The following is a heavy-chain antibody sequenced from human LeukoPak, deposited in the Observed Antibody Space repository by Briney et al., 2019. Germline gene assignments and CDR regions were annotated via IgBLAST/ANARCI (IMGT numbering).Heavy chain of an antibody. CDR2: ISGSSSYI. CDR1: GFTFSSYS. D-gene: IGHD3-9*01. CDR3: ARDAYYDILTGYWTYYYYYMDV. J-gene: IGHJ6*03. V-gene: IGHV3-21*01. Sequence: GGSLRLSCAASGFTFSSYSMNWLRKAAGKALEWVSSISGSSSYIYYADSVKGRFTISRDNAKNSLYLQMNSLRAEDTAVYYCARDAYYDILTGYWTYYYYYMDVWGKGTTVTVSS.